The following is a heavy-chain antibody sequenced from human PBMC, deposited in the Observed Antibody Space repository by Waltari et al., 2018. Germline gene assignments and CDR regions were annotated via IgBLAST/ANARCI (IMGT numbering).Heavy chain of an antibody. CDR3: ARVGPLYYFDY. V-gene: IGHV3-7*01. CDR1: GFTFSSYW. Sequence: EVQLVESGGGLVQPGGSLRLSCAASGFTFSSYWMSWVRQATGRGLEWVANINQDGSEKYYVDSVKGRFTISRDNAKNSLYLQMNSLRAEDTAVYYCARVGPLYYFDYWGQGTLVIVSS. J-gene: IGHJ4*02. D-gene: IGHD3-10*01. CDR2: INQDGSEK.